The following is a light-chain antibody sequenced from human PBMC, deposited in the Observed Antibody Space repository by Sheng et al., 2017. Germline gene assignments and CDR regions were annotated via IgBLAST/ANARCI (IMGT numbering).Light chain of an antibody. V-gene: IGKV1-9*01. CDR1: QGISSY. J-gene: IGKJ1*01. CDR3: QQLHGYPWA. Sequence: IQLTQSPSSLSASVGDRVTLTCRASQGISSYLAWYQQKPGKAPKLLIYPASTLQSGVPSRFSGSGSGTDFTLTISSLQPEDFATYYCQQLHGYPWAFGQGTKVEIK. CDR2: PAS.